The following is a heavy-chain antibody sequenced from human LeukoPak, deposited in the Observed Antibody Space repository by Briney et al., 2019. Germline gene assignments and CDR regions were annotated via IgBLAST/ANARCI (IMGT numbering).Heavy chain of an antibody. J-gene: IGHJ3*02. D-gene: IGHD4-17*01. CDR3: AGTHDYGDYRLFDI. Sequence: GASVKVSCKASGYTFTGYYMHWVRQAPGQGLEWMGWINPNSGGTNYAQKFQGRVTMTRDTSISTAYMELSRLRSDDTAVYYCAGTHDYGDYRLFDIWGQGTMVTVSS. CDR2: INPNSGGT. CDR1: GYTFTGYY. V-gene: IGHV1-2*02.